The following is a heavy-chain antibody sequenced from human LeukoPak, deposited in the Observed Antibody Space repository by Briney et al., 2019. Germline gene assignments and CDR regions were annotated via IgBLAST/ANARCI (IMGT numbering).Heavy chain of an antibody. CDR3: ARDCWGWELPPAFDY. CDR1: GYTFTSYA. D-gene: IGHD1-26*01. J-gene: IGHJ4*02. CDR2: INAGNGNT. V-gene: IGHV1-3*01. Sequence: ASVKVSCKASGYTFTSYAMHWVRQAPGQRLEWMGWINAGNGNTKYSQKFQGRVTITRDTSASTAYMELSSLRSDDTAVYYCARDCWGWELPPAFDYWGQGTLVTVSS.